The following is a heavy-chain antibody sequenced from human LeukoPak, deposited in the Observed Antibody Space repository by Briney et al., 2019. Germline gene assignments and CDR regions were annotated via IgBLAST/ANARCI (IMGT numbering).Heavy chain of an antibody. CDR1: GFTFSSYA. J-gene: IGHJ6*03. V-gene: IGHV3-23*01. D-gene: IGHD3-3*01. CDR3: AKTGTYDFWSGYDYYMDV. Sequence: GGSLRLSCAASGFTFSSYAMSWVRQAPGKGLEWVSAISGSGGSTYYADSVKGRFTISRDNSKNTLYLQMNSLRAEDTAVYYCAKTGTYDFWSGYDYYMDVWGKGTTVTVSS. CDR2: ISGSGGST.